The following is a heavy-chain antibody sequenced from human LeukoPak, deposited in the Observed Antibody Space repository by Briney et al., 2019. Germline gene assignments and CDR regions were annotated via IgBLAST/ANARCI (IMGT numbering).Heavy chain of an antibody. V-gene: IGHV4-34*01. CDR3: AKKRITMIRGAPFDP. D-gene: IGHD3-10*01. Sequence: PSETLSLTCAVHGGALSGFYWSWIRQSPGKGLEWIGEINPSGSTIYNPSLKSRLTMSVDTTMNHFSLNLTSVTAADTAVYYCAKKRITMIRGAPFDPWGQGTLVTVS. CDR2: INPSGST. CDR1: GGALSGFY. J-gene: IGHJ5*02.